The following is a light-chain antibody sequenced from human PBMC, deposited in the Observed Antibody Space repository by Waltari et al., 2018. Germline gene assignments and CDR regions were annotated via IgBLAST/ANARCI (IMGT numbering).Light chain of an antibody. CDR3: QTWDTAILL. Sequence: QLVLTQSPSASASLGASVKVTCTLSSGPTNNPIAWHQQQPERGPRFLVRINSDGSHKKGDGVPDRFSGSRSGTEFYLTISSLQSEDEGDYYCQTWDTAILLFGGGTKLSVL. CDR1: SGPTNNP. CDR2: INSDGSH. V-gene: IGLV4-69*01. J-gene: IGLJ3*02.